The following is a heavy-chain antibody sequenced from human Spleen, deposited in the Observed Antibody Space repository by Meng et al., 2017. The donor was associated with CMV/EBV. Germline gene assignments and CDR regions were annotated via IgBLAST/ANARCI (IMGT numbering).Heavy chain of an antibody. CDR1: EYTFTDYY. D-gene: IGHD3-22*01. J-gene: IGHJ4*02. CDR2: ITPSGGT. V-gene: IGHV1-2*02. CDR3: AIALYLYGGTGYFDS. Sequence: ASVKVSCKASEYTFTDYYIHWVRQAPGQAFEWMGSITPSGGTKFSQKFQGRLTMTRDTSITTAYMDLSRLTSDDTAVYYCAIALYLYGGTGYFDSWGQGTQVTVSS.